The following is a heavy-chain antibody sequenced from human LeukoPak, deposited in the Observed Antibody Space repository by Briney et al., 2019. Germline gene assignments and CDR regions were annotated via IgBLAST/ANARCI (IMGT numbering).Heavy chain of an antibody. CDR2: IKQDGSEK. Sequence: PGGSLRLSCAASGFSFGSFWMTWVRQAPGKGLEWVANIKQDGSEKYYMDSVKGRFTISRDNAKNSLYLQMNSLRAEDTAVYYCTRDWATGDYWGQGTLVTVSS. CDR3: TRDWATGDY. J-gene: IGHJ4*02. V-gene: IGHV3-7*05. CDR1: GFSFGSFW. D-gene: IGHD5-12*01.